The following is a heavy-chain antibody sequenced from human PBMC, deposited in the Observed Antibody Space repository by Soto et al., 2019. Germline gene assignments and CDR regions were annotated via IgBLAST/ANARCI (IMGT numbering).Heavy chain of an antibody. CDR1: GGTFSSYA. CDR2: IIPIFGTA. J-gene: IGHJ4*02. D-gene: IGHD1-20*01. Sequence: ASVKVSCKASGGTFSSYAISWGRQAPGQGLEWMGGIIPIFGTANYAQKFQGRVTITADESTSTAYMELSSLRSEDTAVYYCARGAPARVHPMRYWAQGPLVTVSS. V-gene: IGHV1-69*13. CDR3: ARGAPARVHPMRY.